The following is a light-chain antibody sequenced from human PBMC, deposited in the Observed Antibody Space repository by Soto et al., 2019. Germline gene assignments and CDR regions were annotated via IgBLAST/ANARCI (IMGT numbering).Light chain of an antibody. J-gene: IGKJ1*01. CDR3: QQYNNWPPLWT. CDR1: QSVSSN. V-gene: IGKV3-15*01. CDR2: GAS. Sequence: EIVMTQSPVTLSVSPGERATLSCRASQSVSSNLAWYQQKPGQAPRLLIYGASTRATGIPARFSGSGSGTEFTLTISSLQSEDFAVYYCQQYNNWPPLWTFGQGTKVEIK.